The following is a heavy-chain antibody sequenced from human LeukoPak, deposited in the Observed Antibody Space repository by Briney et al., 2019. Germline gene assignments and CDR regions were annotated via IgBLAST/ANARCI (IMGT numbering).Heavy chain of an antibody. CDR3: VKDRSDSSSWYAGSH. CDR1: GFTFSSYA. D-gene: IGHD2-2*01. J-gene: IGHJ4*02. Sequence: PGGSLRLSCAASGFTFSSYALSRVRRAPGKGLEWVSIISANGDTTYYADSEKGRFTISRDNSKNTLYLQMNSLRAEDTAIYYCVKDRSDSSSWYAGSHWGQGTLVTVSS. CDR2: ISANGDTT. V-gene: IGHV3-23*01.